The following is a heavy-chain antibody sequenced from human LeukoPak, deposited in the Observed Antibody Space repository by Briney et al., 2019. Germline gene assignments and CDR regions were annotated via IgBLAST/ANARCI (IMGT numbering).Heavy chain of an antibody. V-gene: IGHV4-31*03. CDR2: INYSGT. D-gene: IGHD5-24*01. CDR3: ALRRDGYNSIDY. CDR1: GGSISSGGYY. Sequence: SETLSLTCTVSGGSISSGGYYWSWIRQHPGKGLEWIGYINYSGTYYNPSLRSRVTISVDTSKNQFSLKLSSVTAADTAVYYCALRRDGYNSIDYWGQGTLVTVSP. J-gene: IGHJ4*02.